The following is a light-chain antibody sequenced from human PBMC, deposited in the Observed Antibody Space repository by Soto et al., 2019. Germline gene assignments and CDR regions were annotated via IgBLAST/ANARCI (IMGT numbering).Light chain of an antibody. Sequence: SYELTQPPSVSVAPGQTARITCGGTNIGRKSVHWYQQKPGQAPVVVVYDDRDRPSGIPERFSASKSGASVSLAISGLQSEDEAIYYCSAWDDSLNGVLFGGGTKVTVL. V-gene: IGLV3-21*02. CDR1: NIGRKS. J-gene: IGLJ2*01. CDR2: DDR. CDR3: SAWDDSLNGVL.